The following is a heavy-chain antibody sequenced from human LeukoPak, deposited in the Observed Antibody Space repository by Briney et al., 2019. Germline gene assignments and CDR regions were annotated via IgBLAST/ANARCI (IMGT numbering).Heavy chain of an antibody. CDR3: ARAATVVTPGMFDY. CDR2: IYHSGST. Sequence: SETLSLTCTVSGYSISSGYYWGWIRQPPGKGLEWIGSIYHSGSTYYNPSLKSRVTISVDTSKNQFSLKLSSVTAADTAVYYCARAATVVTPGMFDYWGQGTLVTVSS. V-gene: IGHV4-38-2*02. J-gene: IGHJ4*02. CDR1: GYSISSGYY. D-gene: IGHD4-23*01.